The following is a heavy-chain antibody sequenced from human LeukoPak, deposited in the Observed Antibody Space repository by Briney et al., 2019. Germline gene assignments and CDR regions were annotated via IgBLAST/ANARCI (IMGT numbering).Heavy chain of an antibody. Sequence: TSETLSLTCTVSGGSISSYYWSWNRQPPGKGLEWIGYIYYSGSTNYNASLKSRVTISVDTSKNQFSLKLSSVTAADTAVYYCAREYCSGGSCYFDYWGQGTLVTVSP. V-gene: IGHV4-59*01. CDR1: GGSISSYY. D-gene: IGHD2-15*01. J-gene: IGHJ4*02. CDR2: IYYSGST. CDR3: AREYCSGGSCYFDY.